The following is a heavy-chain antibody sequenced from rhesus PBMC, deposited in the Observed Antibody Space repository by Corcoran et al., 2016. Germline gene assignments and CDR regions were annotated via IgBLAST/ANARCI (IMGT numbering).Heavy chain of an antibody. CDR1: GGTIRGGYSY. CDR3: ARSDTVTSNWHFDL. CDR2: NYSNSEST. D-gene: IGHD4-23*01. Sequence: QVQLQESGPGVVKPSETLSLTCAVSGGTIRGGYSYWSWIRQPSGKVLEWIGGNYSNSESTNYHPALKSRVTISKDTSKNQFSLKLSSVTATDTAVYYCARSDTVTSNWHFDLWGPGTPITISS. J-gene: IGHJ2*01. V-gene: IGHV4S12*01.